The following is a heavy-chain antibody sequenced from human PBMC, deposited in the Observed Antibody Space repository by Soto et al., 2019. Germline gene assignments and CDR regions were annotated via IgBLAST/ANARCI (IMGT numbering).Heavy chain of an antibody. D-gene: IGHD3-22*01. V-gene: IGHV1-18*04. Sequence: QVQLVQSGAEVKKPGASVKVSCKASGYTFTSYGISWVRQAPGQGLEWMGWISAYNGNTNYAQKLQGRVTMTTDTSTSTAYMELRSLRSDDTAVYYCARDAPYYYDSSGYCYLPRGSDAFDIWGQGTMVTVSS. J-gene: IGHJ3*02. CDR2: ISAYNGNT. CDR1: GYTFTSYG. CDR3: ARDAPYYYDSSGYCYLPRGSDAFDI.